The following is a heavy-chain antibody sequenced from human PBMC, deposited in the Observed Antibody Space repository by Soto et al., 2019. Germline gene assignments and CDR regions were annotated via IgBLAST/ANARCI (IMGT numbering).Heavy chain of an antibody. CDR2: IWYDGSNK. CDR3: ARDPQWLAQPAFDY. D-gene: IGHD6-19*01. Sequence: PGGSLRLSCAASGFTFSSYGMHWVRQAPGKGLEWVAVIWYDGSNKYYADSVKGRFTISRDNSKNTLYLQMNSLRAEDTAVYYCARDPQWLAQPAFDYWGQGTLVTVSS. V-gene: IGHV3-33*01. J-gene: IGHJ4*02. CDR1: GFTFSSYG.